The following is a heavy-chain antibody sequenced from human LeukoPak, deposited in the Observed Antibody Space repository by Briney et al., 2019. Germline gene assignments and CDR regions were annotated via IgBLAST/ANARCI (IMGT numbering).Heavy chain of an antibody. J-gene: IGHJ4*02. CDR3: ARGEVGSGYYPYYFDY. D-gene: IGHD3-3*01. Sequence: SETLSLTCTVSGGSISSGGYYWSWIRQHPRKGLEWIGYIYYRGSTYYNPSLKSRVTISVDTSKNQFSLKLSSVTAADTAVYYCARGEVGSGYYPYYFDYWGQGTLVTVSS. CDR2: IYYRGST. V-gene: IGHV4-31*03. CDR1: GGSISSGGYY.